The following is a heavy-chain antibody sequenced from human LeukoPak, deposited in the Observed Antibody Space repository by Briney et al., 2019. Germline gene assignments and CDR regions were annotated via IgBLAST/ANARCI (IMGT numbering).Heavy chain of an antibody. D-gene: IGHD3-3*01. J-gene: IGHJ5*02. CDR2: INPNSGGT. V-gene: IGHV1-2*02. CDR3: ARGWTGIFGVVPRFDP. CDR1: GYTFTGYY. Sequence: ASVKVSCKASGYTFTGYYMHWVRQAPGQGLEWMGWINPNSGGTNYAQKFQGRVTMTRDTSISTAYMELSRLRSDDTAVYYCARGWTGIFGVVPRFDPWGQGTLVTVSS.